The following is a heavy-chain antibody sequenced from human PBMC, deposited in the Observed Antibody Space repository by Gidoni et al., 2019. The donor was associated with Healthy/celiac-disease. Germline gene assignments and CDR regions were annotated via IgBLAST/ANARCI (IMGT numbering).Heavy chain of an antibody. CDR3: AKDIQDDIAASFDY. J-gene: IGHJ4*02. CDR1: GFTFDDYP. D-gene: IGHD6-13*01. Sequence: EVQLVESGGGLVQPGRSLRLSCAASGFTFDDYPMHWVRQAPGKGLEWVSGISCNSGSIGYADSVKGRFTISRDNAKHSLYLQMNSLRAEDTALYSCAKDIQDDIAASFDYWGQGTLVTVSS. V-gene: IGHV3-9*01. CDR2: ISCNSGSI.